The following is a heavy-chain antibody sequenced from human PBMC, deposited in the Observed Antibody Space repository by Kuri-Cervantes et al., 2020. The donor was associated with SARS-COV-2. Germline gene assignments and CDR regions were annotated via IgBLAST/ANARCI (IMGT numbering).Heavy chain of an antibody. CDR3: AREKSYYDFWSGYYTGSYFDY. CDR1: GFTFSSYS. D-gene: IGHD3-3*01. CDR2: ISSSSSYI. V-gene: IGHV3-21*01. Sequence: GESLKISCAASGFTFSSYSMNWVRRAPGKGLEWVSSISSSSSYIYYADSVKGRFTISRDNAKNSLYLQMNSLRAEDTAVYYCAREKSYYDFWSGYYTGSYFDYWGQGTLVTVSS. J-gene: IGHJ4*02.